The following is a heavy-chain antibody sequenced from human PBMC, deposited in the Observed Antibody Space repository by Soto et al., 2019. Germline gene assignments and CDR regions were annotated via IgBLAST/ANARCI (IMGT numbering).Heavy chain of an antibody. CDR1: GGSISPYY. D-gene: IGHD3-22*01. V-gene: IGHV4-59*01. CDR2: IYYSGST. J-gene: IGHJ5*02. Sequence: SETLSLTYTVSGGSISPYYWSWIRQPPGKGLEWIAYIYYSGSTYYNPSLKSRATISVDTSKNQFSLKLSSVTAADTAMYYCARSNYYRNNWFDPWGQGTLVTVSS. CDR3: ARSNYYRNNWFDP.